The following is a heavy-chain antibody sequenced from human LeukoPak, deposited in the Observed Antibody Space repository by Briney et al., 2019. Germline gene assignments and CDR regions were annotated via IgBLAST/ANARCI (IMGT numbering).Heavy chain of an antibody. CDR2: ISGSGGST. CDR1: GFTFSSYA. Sequence: GGSLRLSCAASGFTFSSYAMSWVRQAPGKGLEWVSAISGSGGSTYYADSVKGRFTISRDNSKNKLYLQMNSLRAEDTAVYYCAKGVEMATTPLFDYWGQGTLVTVSS. V-gene: IGHV3-23*01. J-gene: IGHJ4*02. D-gene: IGHD5-24*01. CDR3: AKGVEMATTPLFDY.